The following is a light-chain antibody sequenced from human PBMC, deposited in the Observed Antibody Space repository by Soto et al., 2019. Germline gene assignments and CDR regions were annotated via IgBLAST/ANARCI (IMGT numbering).Light chain of an antibody. CDR1: SSDVGGYDY. V-gene: IGLV2-14*01. Sequence: QSALTQPASVSGSPGQSITISHTATSSDVGGYDYVSWYQQYPGKVPNLIIYEVTNRPSGVSSRFSGSKSGNTASLTISGLQAEDEADYYCSSYTRSSTFYVFGSGTKVTVL. CDR3: SSYTRSSTFYV. J-gene: IGLJ1*01. CDR2: EVT.